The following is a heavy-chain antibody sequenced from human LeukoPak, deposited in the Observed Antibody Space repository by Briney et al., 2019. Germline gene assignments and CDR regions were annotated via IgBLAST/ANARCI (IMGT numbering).Heavy chain of an antibody. V-gene: IGHV1-2*06. D-gene: IGHD5-18*01. CDR3: ATDTAMEYYFDY. CDR1: GYTFTGYY. J-gene: IGHJ4*02. Sequence: GASVKVSCKASGYTFTGYYMHWVRQDPGQGLEWMGRINPNSGGTNYAQKFQGRVTMTRDTSISTAYMELSRLRSDDTAVYYCATDTAMEYYFDYWGQGTLVTVSS. CDR2: INPNSGGT.